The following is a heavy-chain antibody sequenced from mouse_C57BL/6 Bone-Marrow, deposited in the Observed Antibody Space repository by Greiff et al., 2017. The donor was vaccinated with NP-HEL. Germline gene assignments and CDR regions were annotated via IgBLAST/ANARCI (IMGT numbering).Heavy chain of an antibody. CDR3: ARPSDAMDY. D-gene: IGHD3-1*01. V-gene: IGHV1-76*01. Sequence: VQLQQSGAELVRPGASVKLSCKASGYTFTDYYINWVKQRPGQGLEWIARIYPGSGNTYYNEKFKGKATLTAEKSSSTAYMQLSSLTSEDSAVYFCARPSDAMDYWGQGTSVTASS. CDR2: IYPGSGNT. CDR1: GYTFTDYY. J-gene: IGHJ4*01.